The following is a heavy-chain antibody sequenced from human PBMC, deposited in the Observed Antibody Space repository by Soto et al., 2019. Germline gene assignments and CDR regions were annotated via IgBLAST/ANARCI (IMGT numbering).Heavy chain of an antibody. CDR2: ISYDGSNK. Sequence: GGSLRLSCTASGFNFSSYGMHWVRQAPGKGLEWVAVISYDGSNKYYADSVKGRFTISRDNSKNTLYLQMNSLRAEDTAVYYCAKDGSSSWYPYYYGMDVWGQGTTVTVSS. J-gene: IGHJ6*02. V-gene: IGHV3-30*18. CDR1: GFNFSSYG. D-gene: IGHD6-13*01. CDR3: AKDGSSSWYPYYYGMDV.